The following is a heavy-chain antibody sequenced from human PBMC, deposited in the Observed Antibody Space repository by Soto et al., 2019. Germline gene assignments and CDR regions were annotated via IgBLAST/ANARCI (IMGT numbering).Heavy chain of an antibody. Sequence: GGSLRLSCAASGFTFSSYAMHWVRQAPGKGLEWVAVISYDGSNKYYADSVKGRFTISRDNSKNTLYLQMNSLRAEDTAVYYCARGDDDYYDSSGHHSAYYYGMDVWGQGTTVTVSS. D-gene: IGHD3-22*01. J-gene: IGHJ6*02. V-gene: IGHV3-30-3*01. CDR2: ISYDGSNK. CDR1: GFTFSSYA. CDR3: ARGDDDYYDSSGHHSAYYYGMDV.